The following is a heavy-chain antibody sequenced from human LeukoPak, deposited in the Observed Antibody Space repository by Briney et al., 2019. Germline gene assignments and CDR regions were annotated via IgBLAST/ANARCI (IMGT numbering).Heavy chain of an antibody. CDR3: ARGGRNTAMVASFDY. CDR1: GYTFTSYY. V-gene: IGHV1-46*01. D-gene: IGHD5-18*01. Sequence: WASVKVSCKASGYTFTSYYMHWVRQAPGQGLEWMGIINPSGGSTSYAQKFQGRVTITADESTSTAYMELSSLRSEDTAVYYCARGGRNTAMVASFDYWGQGTLVTVSS. CDR2: INPSGGST. J-gene: IGHJ4*02.